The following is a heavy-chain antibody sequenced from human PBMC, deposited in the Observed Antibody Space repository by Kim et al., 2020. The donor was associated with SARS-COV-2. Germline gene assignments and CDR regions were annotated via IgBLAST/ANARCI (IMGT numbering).Heavy chain of an antibody. CDR1: GGSFSGYY. V-gene: IGHV4-34*01. CDR3: ARGPKAYCSGGSCYEYYY. CDR2: INHSGST. D-gene: IGHD2-15*01. J-gene: IGHJ6*01. Sequence: SETLSLTCAVYGGSFSGYYWSWIRQPPGKGLEWIGEINHSGSTNYNPSLKSRVTISVDTSKNQFSLKLSSVTAADTAVYYCARGPKAYCSGGSCYEYYY.